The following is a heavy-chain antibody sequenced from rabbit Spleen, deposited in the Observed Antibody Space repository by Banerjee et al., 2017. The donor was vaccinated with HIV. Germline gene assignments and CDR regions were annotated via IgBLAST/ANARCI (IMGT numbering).Heavy chain of an antibody. CDR2: IGTGSGTT. Sequence: QQLVESGRGLVQPGASLTLTCKASGFSFSSGYYMSWVRQAPGKGLEWIGCIGTGSGTTYYASWAKGRFTISITSSTTVTLQVTSLTAADTATYFCARDSGTSFSSYGMDLWGPGTLVTVS. CDR3: ARDSGTSFSSYGMDL. D-gene: IGHD8-1*01. V-gene: IGHV1S40*01. J-gene: IGHJ6*01. CDR1: GFSFSSGYY.